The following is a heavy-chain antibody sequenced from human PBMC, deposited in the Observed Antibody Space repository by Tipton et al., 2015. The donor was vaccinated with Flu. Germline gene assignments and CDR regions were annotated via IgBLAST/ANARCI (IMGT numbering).Heavy chain of an antibody. D-gene: IGHD1-26*01. J-gene: IGHJ3*01. CDR2: INQGGGEN. CDR1: GFTFSTFW. Sequence: SLRLSCAASGFTFSTFWMSWVRQAPGKGLEWVANINQGGGENSYVESVKGRFTISRDNAKNSLYLQMNSLRTEDTAVYYCASLWGSGSYSRYAFDFRGQGTMVTVSS. V-gene: IGHV3-7*01. CDR3: ASLWGSGSYSRYAFDF.